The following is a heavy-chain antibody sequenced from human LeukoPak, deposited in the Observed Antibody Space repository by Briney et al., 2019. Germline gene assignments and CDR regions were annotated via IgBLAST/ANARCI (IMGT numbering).Heavy chain of an antibody. CDR3: ARVGGSSGWYGGYYFDY. CDR1: GGSFGGYY. CDR2: IYYSGST. D-gene: IGHD6-19*01. Sequence: PSETLSLTCAVYGGSFGGYYWSWIRQPPGKGLEWIGYIYYSGSTNYNPSLKSRVTISVDTSKNQFSLKLSSVTAADTAVYYCARVGGSSGWYGGYYFDYWGQGTLVTVSS. V-gene: IGHV4-59*01. J-gene: IGHJ4*02.